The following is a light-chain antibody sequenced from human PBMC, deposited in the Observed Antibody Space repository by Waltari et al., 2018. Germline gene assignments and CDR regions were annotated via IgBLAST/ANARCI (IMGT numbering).Light chain of an antibody. V-gene: IGLV4-69*01. CDR1: SGHSSNV. J-gene: IGLJ3*02. Sequence: QLVLTQSPSASAPLGASVKLTCPLSSGHSSNVIAWLPQQPEKGPRYLMRVNSDDSHSRGDEIPVRFSGSSSGAERYLTISSLQSEDEADYYCQTGGHGTWVFGGGTKLTVL. CDR3: QTGGHGTWV. CDR2: VNSDDSH.